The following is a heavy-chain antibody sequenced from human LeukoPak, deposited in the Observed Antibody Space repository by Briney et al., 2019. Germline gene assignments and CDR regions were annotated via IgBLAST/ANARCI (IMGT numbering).Heavy chain of an antibody. CDR3: ARDPGGYSGYGRGYYFDF. CDR1: GGSISNSNW. CDR2: IYHSGST. D-gene: IGHD5-12*01. Sequence: SETLSLTCAVSGGSISNSNWWSWVRQPPGKGLEWFGEIYHSGSTNYNPSLKSRVTVSVDKSKNQFSLKLSSVTAADTAVYYCARDPGGYSGYGRGYYFDFWGQGTLVTVSS. J-gene: IGHJ4*02. V-gene: IGHV4-4*02.